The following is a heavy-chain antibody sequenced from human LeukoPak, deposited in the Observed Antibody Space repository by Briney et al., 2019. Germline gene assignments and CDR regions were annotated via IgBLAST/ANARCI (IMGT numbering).Heavy chain of an antibody. V-gene: IGHV4-4*07. J-gene: IGHJ4*02. CDR3: ARDSAPSDWNYDY. D-gene: IGHD1-7*01. CDR2: IYSSGTT. Sequence: SETLSLTCTVSGGSISSFYWSWIRQPAGKGLEWIGRIYSSGTTNYNPSLKSRLTMSVDTSKNQYSLKLSSVTAADTAVYYCARDSAPSDWNYDYWGQGTLVTVSS. CDR1: GGSISSFY.